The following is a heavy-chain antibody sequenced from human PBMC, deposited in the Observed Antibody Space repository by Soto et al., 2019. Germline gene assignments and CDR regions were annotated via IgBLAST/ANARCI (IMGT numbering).Heavy chain of an antibody. Sequence: GRSLRLSCAASGFTFSSYWMSWVRQAPGKGLEWVANIKQDGSEKYYVDSVKGRFTISRDNAKNSLYLQMNSLRAEDTAVYYCARDLHYDFWSGYYNYWGQGTLVTVSS. J-gene: IGHJ4*02. D-gene: IGHD3-3*01. V-gene: IGHV3-7*03. CDR2: IKQDGSEK. CDR1: GFTFSSYW. CDR3: ARDLHYDFWSGYYNY.